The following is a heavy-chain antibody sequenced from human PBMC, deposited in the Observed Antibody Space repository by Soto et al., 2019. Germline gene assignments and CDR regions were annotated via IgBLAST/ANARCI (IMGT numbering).Heavy chain of an antibody. CDR3: ARDIITGLFDY. CDR1: GGSFSGYY. Sequence: PSETLSLTCAVYGGSFSGYYWTWIRQPPGTRLEWIGEINHSGSTNYNPSLKSRVTISVDTSKNQFSLKLTSVTAADTAVYYCARDIITGLFDYWGQGTLVTASS. CDR2: INHSGST. D-gene: IGHD2-8*02. J-gene: IGHJ4*02. V-gene: IGHV4-34*01.